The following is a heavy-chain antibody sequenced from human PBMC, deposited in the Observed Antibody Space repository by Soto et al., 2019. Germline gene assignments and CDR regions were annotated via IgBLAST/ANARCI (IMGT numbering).Heavy chain of an antibody. D-gene: IGHD1-26*01. Sequence: EVQLLESGGGLVQPGGSLRLSCAASGFTFSSYAMSWVRQARGKGLEWVSAISGSGGSTYYADSVKGRFTISRDNSKNTLYLQMNSLRAEDTAVYYCAPAGWELPTRFDYWGQGTLVTVSS. J-gene: IGHJ4*02. CDR1: GFTFSSYA. CDR3: APAGWELPTRFDY. CDR2: ISGSGGST. V-gene: IGHV3-23*01.